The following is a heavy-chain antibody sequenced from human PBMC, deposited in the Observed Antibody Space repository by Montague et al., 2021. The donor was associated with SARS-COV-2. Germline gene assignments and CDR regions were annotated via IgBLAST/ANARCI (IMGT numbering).Heavy chain of an antibody. CDR2: IYKDVRT. Sequence: SLRLSCAASGFTVSSNYLTLVRQAPGKGLEWVSVIYKDVRTYYAHSVXGLFTVSRDNSKNTLYLQMHSLRAEDTAVYYCAREKDTSGYILRYWGQGTLVTVSS. CDR1: GFTVSSNY. CDR3: AREKDTSGYILRY. J-gene: IGHJ4*02. D-gene: IGHD3-9*01. V-gene: IGHV3-53*01.